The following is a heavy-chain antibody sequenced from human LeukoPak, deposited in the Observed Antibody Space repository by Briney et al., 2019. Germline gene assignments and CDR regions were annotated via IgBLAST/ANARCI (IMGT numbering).Heavy chain of an antibody. CDR3: ARGARVATGIDY. V-gene: IGHV1-18*01. Sequence: AGGTVTFKASGSTFTSCGISWVRQAPGQGLEWMGWISAYNGNTNYAQKLQGRVTMTPDTSTSTAYMELRSLRSDDTAVYYCARGARVATGIDYCGQGTLVTVSS. CDR1: GSTFTSCG. D-gene: IGHD4-23*01. J-gene: IGHJ4*02. CDR2: ISAYNGNT.